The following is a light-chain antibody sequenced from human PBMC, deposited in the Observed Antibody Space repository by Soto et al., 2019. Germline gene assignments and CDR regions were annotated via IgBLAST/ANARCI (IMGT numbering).Light chain of an antibody. CDR1: QSVNSN. J-gene: IGKJ1*01. V-gene: IGKV3-15*01. CDR3: QEYDYWQT. CDR2: DAS. Sequence: EVVMTQSPATLSVSPGERATLSCRASQSVNSNLAWYQQKPGQTPSLLIYDASTRATGVPARFSGSGSGTEFTLTISRLQSEDSSVYYCQEYDYWQTFGQGTTVEI.